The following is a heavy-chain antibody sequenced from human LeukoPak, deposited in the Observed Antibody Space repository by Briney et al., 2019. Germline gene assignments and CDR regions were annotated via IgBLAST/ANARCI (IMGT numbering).Heavy chain of an antibody. J-gene: IGHJ5*02. CDR2: INHSGST. Sequence: SETLSLTCAVYGGSFSGYYWSWIRQPPGKGLEWIGEINHSGSTNYNLSLKSRVTISVDTSKNQFSLKLSSVTAADTAVYYCARGQDGVVPRVRYNWFDPWGQGTLVTVSS. CDR1: GGSFSGYY. D-gene: IGHD3-3*01. CDR3: ARGQDGVVPRVRYNWFDP. V-gene: IGHV4-34*01.